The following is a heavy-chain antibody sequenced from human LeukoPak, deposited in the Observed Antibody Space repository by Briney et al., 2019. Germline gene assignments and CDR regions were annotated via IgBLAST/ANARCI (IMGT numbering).Heavy chain of an antibody. CDR1: GGTFISYT. D-gene: IGHD5-24*01. J-gene: IGHJ4*02. CDR2: IITILGIA. V-gene: IGHV1-69*10. Sequence: SVKVSCKASGGTFISYTISWVRQAPGQGLEWRGGIITILGIANYAQKFQGRVTITADKSTSTAYMELSSLRSEDTAVYSCASSPNQDGDSSYFDYWGQGTLVTVSS. CDR3: ASSPNQDGDSSYFDY.